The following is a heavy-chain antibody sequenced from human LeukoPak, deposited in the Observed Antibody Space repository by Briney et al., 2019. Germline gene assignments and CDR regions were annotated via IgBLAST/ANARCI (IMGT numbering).Heavy chain of an antibody. V-gene: IGHV3-74*01. CDR3: ARAGAYRFDY. CDR2: INTDTRGT. CDR1: GFTFTDYW. Sequence: PGGSLRLSCAVSGFTFTDYWMHWVRQAPGKGLVWVSIINTDTRGTYYADSVKGRFTISRDNAKNTLSLQMNSLRAEDTAVYYCARAGAYRFDYWGQGTLVTVSS. J-gene: IGHJ4*02. D-gene: IGHD3-16*01.